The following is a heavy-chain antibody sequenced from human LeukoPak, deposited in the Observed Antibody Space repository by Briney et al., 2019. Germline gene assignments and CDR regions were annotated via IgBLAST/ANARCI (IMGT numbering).Heavy chain of an antibody. V-gene: IGHV3-48*01. Sequence: GGSLRLSCAASGFTFSSYNMNWVRQAPGKGLEWVSYISSSSSTIYYADSVKGRFTISRDNAKNSLYLQMNSLRAEDTAVYYCARVLHKRNYDSTTYYGYWGQGTLVTVSS. J-gene: IGHJ4*02. CDR3: ARVLHKRNYDSTTYYGY. CDR2: ISSSSSTI. D-gene: IGHD3-22*01. CDR1: GFTFSSYN.